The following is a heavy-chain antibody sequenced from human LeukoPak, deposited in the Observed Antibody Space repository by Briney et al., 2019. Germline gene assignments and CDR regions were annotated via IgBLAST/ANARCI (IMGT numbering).Heavy chain of an antibody. CDR3: AKAHTVVTPIEYFQH. V-gene: IGHV3-23*01. Sequence: PGGSLRLSCAASGFTFSSYAMSWVRQAPGKGLEWVSAISGSGGSTYYADSVKGRFTISRGNSKNTLYLQMNSLRAEDTAVYYCAKAHTVVTPIEYFQHWGQGTLVTVSS. D-gene: IGHD4-23*01. CDR2: ISGSGGST. J-gene: IGHJ1*01. CDR1: GFTFSSYA.